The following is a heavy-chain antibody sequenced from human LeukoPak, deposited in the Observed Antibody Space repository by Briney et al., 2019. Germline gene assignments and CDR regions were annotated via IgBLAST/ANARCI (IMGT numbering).Heavy chain of an antibody. V-gene: IGHV1-8*03. CDR2: MNPISGNT. CDR1: GYTFSNND. CDR3: VRGAKCSGADCDSTKEYVYYFDY. Sequence: ASVKVSCKASGYTFSNNDINWVRQATGQGLEWMGWMNPISGNTGFVQKFQGRVTITRITSISTVYMEMSSLRSDDTAVYYCVRGAKCSGADCDSTKEYVYYFDYWGQGTLVTVSS. J-gene: IGHJ4*02. D-gene: IGHD6-25*01.